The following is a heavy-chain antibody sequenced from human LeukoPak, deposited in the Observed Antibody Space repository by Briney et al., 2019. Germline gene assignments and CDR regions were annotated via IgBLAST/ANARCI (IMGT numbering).Heavy chain of an antibody. Sequence: GGSLRLSCAASGFTFSSYAMSWVRQAPGKGLEWVSVIYSGGTTYYADSVKGRFTLSRDNSKNTLYLQMNSLRAEDTAVYYCARWGSGSYHFFDYWGQGTLVTVSS. CDR2: IYSGGTT. D-gene: IGHD1-26*01. CDR1: GFTFSSYA. J-gene: IGHJ4*02. CDR3: ARWGSGSYHFFDY. V-gene: IGHV3-53*01.